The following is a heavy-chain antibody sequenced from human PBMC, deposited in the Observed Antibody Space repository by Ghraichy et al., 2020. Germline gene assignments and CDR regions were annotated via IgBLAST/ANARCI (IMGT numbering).Heavy chain of an antibody. Sequence: SETLSLTCTVSGGSISTTSYHWGWVRQPPGKGLEWIGSIFYSGNTYYSPSLRTRVTISVDTSKNRFSLTLNSMTAADTAVYFCTREAAGAADYWGQGTLVTVSS. V-gene: IGHV4-39*02. J-gene: IGHJ4*02. CDR1: GGSISTTSYH. D-gene: IGHD6-25*01. CDR2: IFYSGNT. CDR3: TREAAGAADY.